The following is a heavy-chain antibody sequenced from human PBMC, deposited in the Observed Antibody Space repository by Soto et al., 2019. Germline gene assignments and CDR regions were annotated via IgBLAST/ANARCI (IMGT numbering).Heavy chain of an antibody. CDR3: ARTDSDCYGLDV. Sequence: EVQLVESGGGLVQPGGSLRLSCEASGFTFRNYDMHWVRQGTGKGLEWVSGISAAGDPDYADSVEGRFTISRENAQNSFLLQMNSLRVGDTAVYYCARTDSDCYGLDVWGQGTTVIVSS. CDR2: ISAAGDP. CDR1: GFTFRNYD. D-gene: IGHD4-4*01. V-gene: IGHV3-13*05. J-gene: IGHJ6*02.